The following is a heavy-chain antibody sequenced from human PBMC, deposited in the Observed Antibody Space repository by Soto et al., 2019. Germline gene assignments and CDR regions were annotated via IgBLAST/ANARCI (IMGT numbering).Heavy chain of an antibody. CDR1: GFILSDCA. D-gene: IGHD7-27*01. CDR2: ISSSSSVI. CDR3: ARDLSWGSNWYYYMDV. Sequence: EVQLVASGGGLVQPGGSLRLSCATSGFILSDCAMNWVRQAPGKGLEWVSYISSSSSVIDYADSVKGRFTVSRDNARTSLYLQMNSLRAEETAVYYCARDLSWGSNWYYYMDVWGKGTTVTVSS. J-gene: IGHJ6*03. V-gene: IGHV3-48*01.